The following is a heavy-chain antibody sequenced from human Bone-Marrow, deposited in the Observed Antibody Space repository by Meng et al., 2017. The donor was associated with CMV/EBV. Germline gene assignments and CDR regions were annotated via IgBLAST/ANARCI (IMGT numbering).Heavy chain of an antibody. Sequence: SETLSLTCAVYGGSFSGYYWSWIRQPPGKGLEWIGEINHSGSTNYNPSLKSRVTISVDTSKNQFSLKLSSVTAADTAVYYCARESAETKFVAAASSFDPWGQGTLVTVSS. CDR3: ARESAETKFVAAASSFDP. D-gene: IGHD6-13*01. CDR2: INHSGST. J-gene: IGHJ5*02. CDR1: GGSFSGYY. V-gene: IGHV4-34*01.